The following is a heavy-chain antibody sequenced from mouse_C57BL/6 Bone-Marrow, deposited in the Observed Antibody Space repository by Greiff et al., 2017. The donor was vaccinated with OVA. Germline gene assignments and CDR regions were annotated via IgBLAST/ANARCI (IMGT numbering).Heavy chain of an antibody. CDR1: GYAFSSSW. Sequence: QVQLQQSGPELVKPGASVKISCKASGYAFSSSWMNWVKQRPGKGLEWIGRIYPGDGDTNYNGKFKGKATLTADKSSSTAYMQLSSLTSEDSAVYFCAREVDYVYAMDYWGQGTSVTVSS. CDR3: AREVDYVYAMDY. D-gene: IGHD2-4*01. CDR2: IYPGDGDT. J-gene: IGHJ4*01. V-gene: IGHV1-82*01.